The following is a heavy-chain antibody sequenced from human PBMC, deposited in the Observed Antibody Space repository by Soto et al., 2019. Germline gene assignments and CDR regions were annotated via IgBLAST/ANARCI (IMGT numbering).Heavy chain of an antibody. J-gene: IGHJ4*02. V-gene: IGHV3-30*03. D-gene: IGHD5-18*01. CDR1: GFTFSSYG. CDR2: ISYDGGLQ. Sequence: QAQLVESGGGVVQPGRSLRLSCAASGFTFSSYGMHWVRQAPGTGLEWVAVISYDGGLQHYADSVKGRFTISRDNSKNMGLLQMNSLRAADTAVYYCVSDRGYGHASVPYSWGQGTLVSVSS. CDR3: VSDRGYGHASVPYS.